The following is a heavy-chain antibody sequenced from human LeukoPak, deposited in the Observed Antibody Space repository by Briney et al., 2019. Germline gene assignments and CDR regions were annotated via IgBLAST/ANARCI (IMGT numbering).Heavy chain of an antibody. CDR2: IYHSGST. Sequence: PSESLSLTCTLSGYSISSGYYWGWIRQPPGKGLEWIGSIYHSGSTYYNPSLKRPVTISVDTSKNRFALKLSSVTAADTAVYYCASNGITIALQHWGQGTLVTVSS. D-gene: IGHD1/OR15-1a*01. CDR3: ASNGITIALQH. CDR1: GYSISSGYY. V-gene: IGHV4-38-2*02. J-gene: IGHJ1*01.